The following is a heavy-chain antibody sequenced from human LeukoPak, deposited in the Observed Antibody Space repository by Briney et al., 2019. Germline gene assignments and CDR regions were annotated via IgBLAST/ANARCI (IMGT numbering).Heavy chain of an antibody. CDR1: GFTFSSYA. D-gene: IGHD5-12*01. CDR3: ARPVDYNAGDY. Sequence: GGSLRLSCVASGFTFSSYAMSWVRQAPGKGLAWVSIISGSGGSTYYADSVKGRFTVSRDNSKNTLYLQMNSLTAEDTAVYYCARPVDYNAGDYWGQGTLVTVSS. CDR2: ISGSGGST. J-gene: IGHJ4*02. V-gene: IGHV3-23*01.